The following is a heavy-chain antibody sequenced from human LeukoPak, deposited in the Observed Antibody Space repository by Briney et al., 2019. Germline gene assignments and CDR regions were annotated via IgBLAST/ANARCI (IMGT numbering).Heavy chain of an antibody. CDR2: IYQDGREK. D-gene: IGHD2-15*01. J-gene: IGHJ4*02. Sequence: GGSLRLSCAASGFTFSSHLMTWVRQAPGKGLEWVANIYQDGREKYYVDSVKGRFTISRDNAKNSLFLQMNSLRAEDTAVYYCARVKRDCSGGSCYSYDYWGQGTLVTVSS. V-gene: IGHV3-7*03. CDR1: GFTFSSHL. CDR3: ARVKRDCSGGSCYSYDY.